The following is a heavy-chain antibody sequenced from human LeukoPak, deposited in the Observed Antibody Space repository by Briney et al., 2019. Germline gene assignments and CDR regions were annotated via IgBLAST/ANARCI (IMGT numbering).Heavy chain of an antibody. V-gene: IGHV1-69*05. Sequence: ASVKVSCKASGGTFSSYAISWVRQAPGQGLEWMGGIIPIFGTANYAQKLQGRVTMTTDTSTSTAYMELRSLRSDDTAVYYCASITIFGVAQMDVWGKGTTVTVSS. J-gene: IGHJ6*04. CDR3: ASITIFGVAQMDV. CDR2: IIPIFGTA. D-gene: IGHD3-3*01. CDR1: GGTFSSYA.